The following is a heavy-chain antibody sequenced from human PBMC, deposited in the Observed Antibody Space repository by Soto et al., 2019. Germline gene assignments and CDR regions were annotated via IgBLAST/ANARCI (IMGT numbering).Heavy chain of an antibody. V-gene: IGHV3-66*01. CDR3: ARKEVSSAHS. D-gene: IGHD3-16*02. J-gene: IGHJ4*02. CDR2: IYSGGNT. Sequence: EVQLVESGGGLVQPGGSLRLSCAASGFTVSSTYMTWIRQAPAKGLEWVSGIYSGGNTYYADSVKGRFTISRDNSKNTVYLQMNSLRAEDTAVYYCARKEVSSAHSWGQGTPVTVSA. CDR1: GFTVSSTY.